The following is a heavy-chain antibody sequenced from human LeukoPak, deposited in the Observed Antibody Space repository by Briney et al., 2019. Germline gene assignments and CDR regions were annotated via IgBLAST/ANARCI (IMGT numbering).Heavy chain of an antibody. V-gene: IGHV3-11*01. CDR2: ISSSGSTI. Sequence: PGGSLRLSCAASGFTFSDYYMSWIRQAPGKGLEWVSYISSSGSTIYYADSVKGRFTISRDNAKNSLYLQMNSLRAEDTAVYYCAKALGYSDTAAFDIWGQGTMVTISS. J-gene: IGHJ3*02. D-gene: IGHD3-22*01. CDR3: AKALGYSDTAAFDI. CDR1: GFTFSDYY.